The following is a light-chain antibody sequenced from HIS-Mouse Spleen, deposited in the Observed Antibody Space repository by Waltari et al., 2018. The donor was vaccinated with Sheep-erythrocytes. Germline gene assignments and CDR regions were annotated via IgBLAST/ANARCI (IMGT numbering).Light chain of an antibody. CDR2: DVS. CDR3: CSYAGSYNHV. CDR1: SSHVRVYNY. V-gene: IGLV2-11*01. J-gene: IGLJ1*01. Sequence: QSALTQPRSVSGSPGQSVTISCTGTSSHVRVYNYVSWYQQHPGKAPKLMIYDVSKRPSGVPDRFSGSKSGNTASLTISGLQAEDEADYYCCSYAGSYNHVFATGTKVTVL.